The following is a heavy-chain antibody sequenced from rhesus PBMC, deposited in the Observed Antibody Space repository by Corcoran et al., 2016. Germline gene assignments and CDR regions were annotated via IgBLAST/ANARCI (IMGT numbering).Heavy chain of an antibody. V-gene: IGHV4-173*01. CDR1: GGSISSNS. Sequence: LQLQESGPGLVKPSETLSLTCAVSGGSISSNSWTWIRQPPGKGLEWIGRISGDDRSPDYNPSLRSRVTISTDTSKTQFSLKVDSVTAADTAVYYCVGLMVAGPVEYWGQGVLVTVSS. CDR2: ISGDDRSP. CDR3: VGLMVAGPVEY. D-gene: IGHD6-37*01. J-gene: IGHJ4*01.